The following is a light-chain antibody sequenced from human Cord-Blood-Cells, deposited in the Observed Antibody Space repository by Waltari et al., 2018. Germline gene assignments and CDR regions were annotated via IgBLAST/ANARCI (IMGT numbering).Light chain of an antibody. J-gene: IGLJ1*01. Sequence: SALTQPASVSGSPGRSFTISCTGTSSDVGGYNYVSWYQQHPGKAPKLMIYDVSNRPSGVSNRFSGSKPGNTASLTISGLQAEDEADYYCSSYTSSSTYVFGTGTKVTVL. CDR2: DVS. V-gene: IGLV2-14*03. CDR3: SSYTSSSTYV. CDR1: SSDVGGYNY.